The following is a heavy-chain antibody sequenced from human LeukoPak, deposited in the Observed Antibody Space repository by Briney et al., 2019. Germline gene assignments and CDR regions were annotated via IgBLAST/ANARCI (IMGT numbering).Heavy chain of an antibody. V-gene: IGHV3-23*01. D-gene: IGHD5-18*01. CDR1: GFTFSNYA. Sequence: GGSLRLSCAASGFTFSNYAMSWVRQAPGKGLEWVSTISGSGGSTYSADSVKGRFTISRDNSKNTLYLQVNSLRAEDTAIYSGAKDLIRGYTYVLPFFDYWGQGTLVTVSS. J-gene: IGHJ4*02. CDR2: ISGSGGST. CDR3: AKDLIRGYTYVLPFFDY.